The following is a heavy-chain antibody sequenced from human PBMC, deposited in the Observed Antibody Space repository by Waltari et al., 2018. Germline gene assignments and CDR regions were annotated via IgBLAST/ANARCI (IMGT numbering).Heavy chain of an antibody. J-gene: IGHJ6*02. Sequence: QVQLVQSGAEVKKPGSSVKVSCKASGGTFSSYTISWVRQAPGQGLEWIGRIIPILGIANYAQKFQGRVTITADKSTSTAYMELSSLRSEDTAVYYCARDRYYYYGMDVWGQGTTVTVSS. CDR2: IIPILGIA. CDR3: ARDRYYYYGMDV. CDR1: GGTFSSYT. V-gene: IGHV1-69*08.